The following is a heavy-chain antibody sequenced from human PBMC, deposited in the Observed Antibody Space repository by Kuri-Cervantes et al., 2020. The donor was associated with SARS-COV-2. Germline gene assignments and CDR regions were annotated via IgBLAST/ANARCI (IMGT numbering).Heavy chain of an antibody. CDR2: VNHRGST. Sequence: SETLSLTCAFYGESFSGYYWNWIRQSPGKGLEWIGEVNHRGSTNYNPSLKSRVTISVDTSSKQFSLHLGSVPAADTAVYYCARAYGFLSYIYYMDVWGRGTTVTVSS. CDR3: ARAYGFLSYIYYMDV. D-gene: IGHD1-26*01. CDR1: GESFSGYY. V-gene: IGHV4-34*01. J-gene: IGHJ6*03.